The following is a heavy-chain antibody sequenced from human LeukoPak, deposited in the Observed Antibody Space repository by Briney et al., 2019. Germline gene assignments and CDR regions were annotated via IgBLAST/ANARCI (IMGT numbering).Heavy chain of an antibody. CDR1: GFTFSSYW. CDR2: IKEDGSIQ. V-gene: IGHV3-7*01. CDR3: ARDVWTGVAVSDY. Sequence: GGSLRLSCVASGFTFSSYWMTWVRQAPGKGLEWLANIKEDGSIQYYLDSVRGRFTISRDNTKTSVYLQLNSLRADDTAVYYCARDVWTGVAVSDYWGQGTLVTVSS. D-gene: IGHD6-19*01. J-gene: IGHJ4*02.